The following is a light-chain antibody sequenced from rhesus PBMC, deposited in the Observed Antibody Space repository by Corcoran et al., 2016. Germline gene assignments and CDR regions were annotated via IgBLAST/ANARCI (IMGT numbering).Light chain of an antibody. CDR1: SSDIGAYNY. J-gene: IGLJ1*01. CDR2: EVS. CDR3: SSYEGSNTYI. Sequence: QAALTQPRSVSGSPGQSVTISCTGTSSDIGAYNYVSWYQQHPGTAPKLMIYEVSKRPSGVSDRFSGSKSGNTASLTISGLRAEDEADYYCSSYEGSNTYIFGTGTRLTVL. V-gene: IGLV2-32*02.